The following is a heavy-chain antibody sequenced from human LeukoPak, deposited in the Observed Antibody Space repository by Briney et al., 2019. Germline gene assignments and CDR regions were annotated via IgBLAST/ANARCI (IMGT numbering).Heavy chain of an antibody. J-gene: IGHJ5*02. Sequence: GASVKVSCKASGYTFTSYGISWVRQAPGQGLEWMGWISAYNGNTNYAQKLQGRVTMTTDTSTSTAYMELRSLRSDDTAVYYCARDSPHGKYYDFWSGYYTGNWFDPWGQGTLVTVSS. CDR1: GYTFTSYG. V-gene: IGHV1-18*01. D-gene: IGHD3-3*01. CDR3: ARDSPHGKYYDFWSGYYTGNWFDP. CDR2: ISAYNGNT.